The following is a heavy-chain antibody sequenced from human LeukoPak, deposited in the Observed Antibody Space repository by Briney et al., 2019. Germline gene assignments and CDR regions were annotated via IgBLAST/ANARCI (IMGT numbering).Heavy chain of an antibody. V-gene: IGHV3-74*01. CDR2: INSGGTTT. D-gene: IGHD5-24*01. CDR1: GFTLSSYW. CDR3: TSGEVGNYGNFDC. Sequence: GGSLGLSCAASGFTLSSYWMHWVRQAPGKGLVWVSRINSGGTTTDYADSVKGRFTISRDNAQNTLYLQMNSLRNEDTAVYYCTSGEVGNYGNFDCWGQRTLVIVSS. J-gene: IGHJ4*02.